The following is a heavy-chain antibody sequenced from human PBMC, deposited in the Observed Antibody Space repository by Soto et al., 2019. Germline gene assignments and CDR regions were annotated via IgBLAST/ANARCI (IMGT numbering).Heavy chain of an antibody. D-gene: IGHD5-12*01. CDR1: GFTFSSYG. CDR2: IWYDGSNK. CDR3: ARGWRYSGYDSCLDV. J-gene: IGHJ6*02. V-gene: IGHV3-33*01. Sequence: GGSLRLSCAASGFTFSSYGMHWVRQAPGKGLEWVAVIWYDGSNKYYADSVKGRFTISRDNSKNTLYLQMNSLRAEDTAVYYCARGWRYSGYDSCLDVWGQGTTVTVSS.